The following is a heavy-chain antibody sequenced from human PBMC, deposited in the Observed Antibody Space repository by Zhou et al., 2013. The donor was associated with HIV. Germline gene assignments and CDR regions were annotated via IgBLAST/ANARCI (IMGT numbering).Heavy chain of an antibody. CDR3: ARGLSWPVPYYFDS. J-gene: IGHJ4*02. CDR1: GYIFTNYY. CDR2: INPRSGSV. V-gene: IGHV1-46*01. Sequence: QVQLVQSESEVMKPGASLKVSCTASGYIFTNYYLHWIRQAPGQGPEVMGIINPRSGSVSYVEKFQAKVIMTRDTSTTTVYLFLSGLTSEDTAVYYCARGLSWPVPYYFDSWGQGTLVTVSS. D-gene: IGHD5-12*01.